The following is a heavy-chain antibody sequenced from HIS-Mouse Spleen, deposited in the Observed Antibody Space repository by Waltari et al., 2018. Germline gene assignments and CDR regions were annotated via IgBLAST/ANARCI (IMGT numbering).Heavy chain of an antibody. CDR1: GGSISSSSSY. CDR3: AREIPYSSSWYDWYFDL. D-gene: IGHD6-13*01. J-gene: IGHJ2*01. CDR2: IYYSGST. V-gene: IGHV4-39*07. Sequence: QLQLQESGPGLVKPSETLALTCTVPGGSISSSSSYSGWIRQPPGKGLAWIGSIYYSGSTYYNPSLKSRVTISVDTSKNQFSLKLSSVTAADTAVYYCAREIPYSSSWYDWYFDLWGRGTLVTVSS.